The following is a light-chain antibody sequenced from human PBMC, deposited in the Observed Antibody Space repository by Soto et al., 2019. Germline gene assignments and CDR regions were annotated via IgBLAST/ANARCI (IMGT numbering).Light chain of an antibody. J-gene: IGLJ1*01. CDR1: SADIGSHDY. CDR2: EVS. V-gene: IGLV2-14*01. Sequence: QSALTQPASVSGSPGQSITISCTGSSADIGSHDYVSWYQQHPGKVPKLIIYEVSKRPSGASDRFSGSKSGNAAYLSISGLPPEDEADYSCNSYTTTSYLVFGNGTKVTVL. CDR3: NSYTTTSYLV.